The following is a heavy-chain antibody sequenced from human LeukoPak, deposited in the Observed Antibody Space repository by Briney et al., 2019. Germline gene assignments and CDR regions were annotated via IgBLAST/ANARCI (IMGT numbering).Heavy chain of an antibody. CDR3: ARVKVLWSGASAFDI. V-gene: IGHV4-38-2*01. D-gene: IGHD3-10*01. Sequence: PSETLSLTCAVSGYSISSGYYWGWIRQPPGKGLEWIGSIYHSGSTYYNPSLKSRVTISVGTSKNQFSLKLSSVTAADTAVYYCARVKVLWSGASAFDIWGQGTMVTVSS. J-gene: IGHJ3*02. CDR2: IYHSGST. CDR1: GYSISSGYY.